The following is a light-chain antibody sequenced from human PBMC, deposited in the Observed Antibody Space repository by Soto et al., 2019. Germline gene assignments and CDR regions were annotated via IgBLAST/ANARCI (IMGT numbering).Light chain of an antibody. CDR1: QGVSSA. V-gene: IGKV1-13*02. J-gene: IGKJ5*01. CDR2: DGS. CDR3: QHFQRDPFT. Sequence: AIQLTQSPSSLSASVGDRVTITCRASQGVSSALAWYQQKPGKPPKVLIYDGSSLQSGVPLRFRGSGSGTEFTLTTTGLQPEDFGTYYCQHFQRDPFTYGQGTRLEIK.